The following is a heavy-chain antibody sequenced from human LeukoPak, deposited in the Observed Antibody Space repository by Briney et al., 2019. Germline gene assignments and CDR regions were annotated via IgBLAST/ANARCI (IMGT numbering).Heavy chain of an antibody. CDR3: ALSLGYCSSTSCYGNFDY. V-gene: IGHV1-69*13. Sequence: SVKVSCKASGGTFSSYAISWVRQAPGQGLEWMGGIIPIFGTANYAQKFQGRVTITADESTSTAYMELSSLRSEDTAVYYCALSLGYCSSTSCYGNFDYWGQGTLVTVSS. D-gene: IGHD2-2*01. CDR2: IIPIFGTA. J-gene: IGHJ4*02. CDR1: GGTFSSYA.